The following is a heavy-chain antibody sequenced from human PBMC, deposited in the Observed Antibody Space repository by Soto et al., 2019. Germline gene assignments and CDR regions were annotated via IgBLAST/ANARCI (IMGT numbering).Heavy chain of an antibody. V-gene: IGHV3-30-3*01. CDR2: ISYDGSNK. D-gene: IGHD4-17*01. J-gene: IGHJ5*02. Sequence: QVQLGESWGGVVQPGRSLRLSCAASGFTFSSYAMHWVRQSPGKGLEWVAVISYDGSNKYYADSVKGRFTISRDNSKNTLYLQMNSLRAEDTAVYYCARVASTVTKEDWFDPWGQGTLGTVSS. CDR3: ARVASTVTKEDWFDP. CDR1: GFTFSSYA.